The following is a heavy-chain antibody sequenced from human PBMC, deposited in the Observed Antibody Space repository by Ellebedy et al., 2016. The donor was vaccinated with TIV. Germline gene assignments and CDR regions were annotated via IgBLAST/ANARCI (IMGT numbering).Heavy chain of an antibody. CDR3: ATDRAGPFDP. D-gene: IGHD3-10*01. Sequence: MPSETLSLTCTVSGGSINSTSHFRAWIRQPPGKGLDWLGSIYYGGSTYYNPSLKSRVTISVDTPKNQFSLKLTSVTAADTAVYYCATDRAGPFDPWGQGTLVTVSS. V-gene: IGHV4-39*07. J-gene: IGHJ5*02. CDR2: IYYGGST. CDR1: GGSINSTSHF.